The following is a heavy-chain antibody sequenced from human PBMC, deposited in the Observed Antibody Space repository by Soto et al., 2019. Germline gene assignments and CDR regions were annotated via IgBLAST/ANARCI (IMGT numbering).Heavy chain of an antibody. CDR2: ISGSGGST. D-gene: IGHD6-6*01. V-gene: IGHV3-23*01. J-gene: IGHJ5*02. CDR1: GFTFSSYA. CDR3: ATWPIAARLSWFDP. Sequence: PGGSLRLSCAASGFTFSSYAMSWVRQAPGKGLEWVSAISGSGGSTYYADSVKGRFTISRDNSKNTLYLQMNSLRAEDTAVYYCATWPIAARLSWFDPWGQGTLVTVSS.